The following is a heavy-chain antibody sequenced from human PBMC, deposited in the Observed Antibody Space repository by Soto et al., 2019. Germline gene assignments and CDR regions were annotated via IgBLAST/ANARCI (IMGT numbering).Heavy chain of an antibody. D-gene: IGHD6-6*01. V-gene: IGHV3-21*01. Sequence: GGSLRLSCAASGFTFSSYSMNWVRQAPGKGLEWVSSISSSSSYIYYADSVKGRFTISRDNAKNSLYLQMNSLRAEDTAVYYCARVAATTTTIGSLGVWGQGTTVPVSS. CDR1: GFTFSSYS. CDR3: ARVAATTTTIGSLGV. J-gene: IGHJ6*02. CDR2: ISSSSSYI.